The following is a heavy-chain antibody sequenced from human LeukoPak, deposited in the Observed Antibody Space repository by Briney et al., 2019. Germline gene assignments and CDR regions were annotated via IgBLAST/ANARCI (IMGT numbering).Heavy chain of an antibody. CDR1: GYTFTCYY. Sequence: GASVKVSCKASGYTFTCYYMHWVRQAPGQGLEWMGRINPNSGGTDYAQKFQGRVTMTRDTSISTAYMELSRLRSDDTAVYYCARDPDYGDYAFTNDYWGQGTLVTVSS. D-gene: IGHD4-17*01. CDR2: INPNSGGT. CDR3: ARDPDYGDYAFTNDY. J-gene: IGHJ4*02. V-gene: IGHV1-2*06.